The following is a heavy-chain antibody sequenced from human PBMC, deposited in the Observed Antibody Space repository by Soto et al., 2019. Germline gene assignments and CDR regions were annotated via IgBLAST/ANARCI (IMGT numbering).Heavy chain of an antibody. J-gene: IGHJ4*02. CDR1: GFTFRNFG. Sequence: PGGSLRLSCVASGFTFRNFGMHWVRQAPGKGLEWVAFIWNDGSNKYYVDSVKGRFTISRDNSKNTLYLQMDSLRGEDTAVYYCARDRAITYFDFWGQGDLVTVSS. CDR3: ARDRAITYFDF. D-gene: IGHD2-2*01. CDR2: IWNDGSNK. V-gene: IGHV3-33*01.